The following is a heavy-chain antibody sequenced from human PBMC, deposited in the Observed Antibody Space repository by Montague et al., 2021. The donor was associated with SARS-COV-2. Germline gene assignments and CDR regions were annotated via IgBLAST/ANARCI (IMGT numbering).Heavy chain of an antibody. J-gene: IGHJ5*02. CDR1: GFSLSTSGMC. V-gene: IGHV2-70*11. Sequence: PALVKPTQTLTQTCTFSGFSLSTSGMCVSWIRQPPGKALEWLARIDWDDDKYYSTSLKTRLTISKDTSKNQVVLTMTNMDPVDTATYYCARILVAAAGSPFDPWGQGTLVTASS. CDR2: IDWDDDK. D-gene: IGHD6-13*01. CDR3: ARILVAAAGSPFDP.